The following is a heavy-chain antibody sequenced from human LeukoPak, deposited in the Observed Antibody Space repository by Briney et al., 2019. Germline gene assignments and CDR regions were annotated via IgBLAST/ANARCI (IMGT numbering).Heavy chain of an antibody. CDR2: IYYSGST. CDR1: GGSISSYY. J-gene: IGHJ3*02. D-gene: IGHD6-19*01. V-gene: IGHV4-59*08. CDR3: ARVWYSSYHNAFDI. Sequence: SETLSLTCTVSGGSISSYYWSWIRQPPGKGLEWIGYIYYSGSTNYNPSLKSRVTISVDTSKNQFSLKLSSVTAADTAVYYCARVWYSSYHNAFDIWGQGTMVTVSS.